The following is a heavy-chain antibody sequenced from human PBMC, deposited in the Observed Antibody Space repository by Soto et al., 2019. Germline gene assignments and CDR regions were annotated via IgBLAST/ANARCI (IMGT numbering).Heavy chain of an antibody. V-gene: IGHV3-23*01. CDR1: GFFCSSYD. J-gene: IGHJ3*02. CDR2: ILVDGRT. CDR3: ATAHANGGGAFDI. D-gene: IGHD2-8*01. Sequence: GGSLRLSCAASGFFCSSYDMSWVRQAPGKGLEWVSTILVDGRTFYVDSVKGRFTISRDSSQNTVYLQMNSLTVGDTALYYCATAHANGGGAFDICGQGTMVPVSS.